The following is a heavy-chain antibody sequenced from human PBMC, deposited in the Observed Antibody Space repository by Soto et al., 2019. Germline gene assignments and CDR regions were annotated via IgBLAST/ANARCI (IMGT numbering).Heavy chain of an antibody. CDR3: ARAGLPCRTDGDCYDAFDI. CDR1: GGTFSSYT. J-gene: IGHJ3*02. Sequence: ASVKVSCKASGGTFSSYTISWVRQAPGQGLEWMGRIIPILGIANYAQKFQGRVTITADKSTSTAYMELSSLRSEDTAVYYCARAGLPCRTDGDCYDAFDIWGQGTMVTVSS. D-gene: IGHD2-21*02. CDR2: IIPILGIA. V-gene: IGHV1-69*02.